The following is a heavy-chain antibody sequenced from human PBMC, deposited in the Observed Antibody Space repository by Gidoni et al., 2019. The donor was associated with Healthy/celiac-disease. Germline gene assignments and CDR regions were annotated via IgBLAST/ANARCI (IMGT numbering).Heavy chain of an antibody. Sequence: EVQLVESGGGLVQPGGSLRLSCAASGFPFSSYWMSWVRQAPGKGLEWVANIKQDGSEKYYVDSVKGRFTISRDNAKNSLYLQMNSLRAEDTAVYYCASRYSSGWYHFDYWGQGTLVTVSS. J-gene: IGHJ4*02. CDR3: ASRYSSGWYHFDY. V-gene: IGHV3-7*01. D-gene: IGHD6-19*01. CDR1: GFPFSSYW. CDR2: IKQDGSEK.